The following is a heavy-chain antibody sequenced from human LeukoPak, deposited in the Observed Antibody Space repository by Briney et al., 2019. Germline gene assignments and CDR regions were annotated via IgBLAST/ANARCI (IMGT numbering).Heavy chain of an antibody. CDR1: GFTVSSNY. CDR2: IRYDGSNK. Sequence: PGGSLRLSCAASGFTVSSNYMSWVRQAPGKGLEWVAFIRYDGSNKYYADSVKGRFTISRDNSKNTLYLQMNSLRAEDTAVYYCAKDAVRITGTSWSNWFDPWGQGTLVTVSS. J-gene: IGHJ5*02. CDR3: AKDAVRITGTSWSNWFDP. V-gene: IGHV3-30*02. D-gene: IGHD1-20*01.